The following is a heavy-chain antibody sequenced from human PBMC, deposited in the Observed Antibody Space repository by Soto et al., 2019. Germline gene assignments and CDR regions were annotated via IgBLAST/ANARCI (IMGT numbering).Heavy chain of an antibody. Sequence: QVQLVESGGGAVQPGESLRLSCVASGFDFTYYAMHWVRQAPGKGLESVAVMSSDGSKIHHTDSVKGRFTISRDNSKNTLYLQMNSLGKEDTAGYFCAKDEGVGGTRGLFDYWGQGTLVSVSS. CDR2: MSSDGSKI. CDR1: GFDFTYYA. D-gene: IGHD1-26*01. CDR3: AKDEGVGGTRGLFDY. V-gene: IGHV3-30*18. J-gene: IGHJ4*02.